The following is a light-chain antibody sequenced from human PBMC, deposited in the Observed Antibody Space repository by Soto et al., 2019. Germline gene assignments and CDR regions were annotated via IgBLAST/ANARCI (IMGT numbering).Light chain of an antibody. CDR1: SSNIGSNF. J-gene: IGLJ2*01. CDR2: EDN. Sequence: HSVLTQPPSVSAAPGQKVTIYCSGSSSNIGSNFVSWYQQLPGTAPKLLIYEDNKRPSGIPDRFSGSKSGTSATLGITGLQTGDEADYYCGKWDSSLSALFGGGTK. V-gene: IGLV1-51*01. CDR3: GKWDSSLSAL.